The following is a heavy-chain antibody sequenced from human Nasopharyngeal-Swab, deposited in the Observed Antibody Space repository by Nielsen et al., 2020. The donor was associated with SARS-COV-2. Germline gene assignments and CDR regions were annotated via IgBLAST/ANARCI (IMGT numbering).Heavy chain of an antibody. CDR3: ARGGVGKHGYYYDSSGRYNWFDP. Sequence: WIRQPPGKGLEWIGSIYYSGSTYYNPSLKSRVTISVDTSKNQFSLKLSSVTAADTAVYYCARGGVGKHGYYYDSSGRYNWFDPWGQGTLVTVSS. D-gene: IGHD3-22*01. J-gene: IGHJ5*02. V-gene: IGHV4-39*07. CDR2: IYYSGST.